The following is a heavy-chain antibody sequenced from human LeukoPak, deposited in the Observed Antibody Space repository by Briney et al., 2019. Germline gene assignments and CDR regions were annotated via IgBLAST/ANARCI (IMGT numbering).Heavy chain of an antibody. CDR1: GGSISSGGYY. CDR3: ARDTGLRLGELLY. V-gene: IGHV4-30-2*01. J-gene: IGHJ4*02. CDR2: IFHSGST. D-gene: IGHD3-16*01. Sequence: SEALSLTCTVSGGSISSGGYYWSWIRQPPGKGLEWIGYIFHSGSTYYNPSLKSRVTLSVDRSKNQFSLKLSSVTAADTAVYYCARDTGLRLGELLYWGQGTLVTVSS.